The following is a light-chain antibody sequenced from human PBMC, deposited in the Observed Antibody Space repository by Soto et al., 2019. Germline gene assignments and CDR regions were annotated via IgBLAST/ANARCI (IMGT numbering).Light chain of an antibody. CDR3: SSYGGSNNRV. Sequence: QSALTQPPSASGSPGQSVTISCTGTSSDIGGYNYVSWYRHHPGKAPKLLIYDVNKRPSGVPDRFSGSKSGNTASLTVSGLQADDEADYYCSSYGGSNNRVFGGGTKLTVL. CDR2: DVN. J-gene: IGLJ3*02. CDR1: SSDIGGYNY. V-gene: IGLV2-8*01.